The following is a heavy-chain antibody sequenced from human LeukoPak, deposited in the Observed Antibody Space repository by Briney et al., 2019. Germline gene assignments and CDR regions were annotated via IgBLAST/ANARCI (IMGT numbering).Heavy chain of an antibody. CDR1: GGTFSSYA. CDR2: IIPILGIA. Sequence: ASVKVSCKASGGTFSSYAISWVRQAPGQGLAWMGRIIPILGIANNAQKFQGRVTITADKSTRTAYMELSSLRSEDTAVYYCARDPSNSGSYSGDINYWGQGTLVTVSS. V-gene: IGHV1-69*04. D-gene: IGHD1-26*01. J-gene: IGHJ4*02. CDR3: ARDPSNSGSYSGDINY.